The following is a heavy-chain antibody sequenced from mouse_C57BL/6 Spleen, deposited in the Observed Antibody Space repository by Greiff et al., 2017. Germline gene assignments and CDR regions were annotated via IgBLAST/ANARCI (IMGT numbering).Heavy chain of an antibody. D-gene: IGHD1-1*01. V-gene: IGHV14-1*01. CDR3: TTSYGISVYY. Sequence: VQLLQSGAELVRPGASVKLSCTASGFTFKDYYLHWVKQRPDQGLEWIGRIDPEDGDTEYAPKFQGKSTMTADTSSNTAYLQLSSLSSEDTAGYYCTTSYGISVYYWGQGTSVTVSS. CDR1: GFTFKDYY. J-gene: IGHJ4*01. CDR2: IDPEDGDT.